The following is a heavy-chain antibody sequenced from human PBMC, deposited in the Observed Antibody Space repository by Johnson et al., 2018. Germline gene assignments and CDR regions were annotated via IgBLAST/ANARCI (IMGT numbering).Heavy chain of an antibody. CDR2: IYPGDSET. Sequence: VQLVQSGAEVKKPGESLKISCKGSGYSFSNNWIGWVRQMPGKGLEWMGIIYPGDSETTYSPSFQGQVTISADKSISTADLQWSSLKASDTAMYYCVRLSGDYGDAFDIWGQGTMVTVSS. CDR1: GYSFSNNW. V-gene: IGHV5-51*03. J-gene: IGHJ3*02. CDR3: VRLSGDYGDAFDI. D-gene: IGHD4/OR15-4a*01.